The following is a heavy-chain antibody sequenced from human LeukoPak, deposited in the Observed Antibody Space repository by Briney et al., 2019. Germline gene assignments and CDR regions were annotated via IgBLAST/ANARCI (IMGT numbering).Heavy chain of an antibody. CDR3: ARAPKGTSSSWYLGWFDP. D-gene: IGHD6-13*01. CDR2: IYYSGST. CDR1: GGSISSSSYY. Sequence: SETLSLTCTVSGGSISSSSYYWSWIRQPPGKGLEWIGYIYYSGSTNYNPSLKSRVTISVDTSKNQFSLKLSSVTAADTAVYYCARAPKGTSSSWYLGWFDPWGQGTLVTVSS. J-gene: IGHJ5*02. V-gene: IGHV4-61*01.